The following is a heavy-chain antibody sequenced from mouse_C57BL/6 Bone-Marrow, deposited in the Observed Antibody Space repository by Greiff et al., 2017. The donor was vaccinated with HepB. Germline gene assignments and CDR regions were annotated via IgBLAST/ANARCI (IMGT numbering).Heavy chain of an antibody. CDR1: GYTFTNYW. CDR2: IYPGGGYT. Sequence: QVQLKESGAELVRPGTSVKMSCKASGYTFTNYWIGWAKQRPGHGLEWIGDIYPGGGYTNYNEKFKGKATLTADKSSSTAYMQFSSLTSEDSAIYYCARVDYYAMDYWGQGTSVTVSS. D-gene: IGHD1-1*01. J-gene: IGHJ4*01. V-gene: IGHV1-63*01. CDR3: ARVDYYAMDY.